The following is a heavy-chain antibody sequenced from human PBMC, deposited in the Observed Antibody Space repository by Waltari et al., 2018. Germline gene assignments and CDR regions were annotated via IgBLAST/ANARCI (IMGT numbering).Heavy chain of an antibody. J-gene: IGHJ6*02. Sequence: GVSWNGSRTHYADSVKGRFIISRDNSRNFLYQQMNSLRPEDMAVYYCVRIGYSSSCDMDVWGQGTTVTVSS. CDR3: VRIGYSSSCDMDV. D-gene: IGHD6-13*01. CDR2: VSWNGSRT. V-gene: IGHV3-35*01.